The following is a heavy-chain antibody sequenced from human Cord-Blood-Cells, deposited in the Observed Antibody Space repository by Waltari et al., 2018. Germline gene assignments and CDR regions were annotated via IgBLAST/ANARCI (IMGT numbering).Heavy chain of an antibody. CDR2: IYYSGST. CDR1: GGSISSSRSY. D-gene: IGHD1-7*01. V-gene: IGHV4-39*01. CDR3: ATARGTA. Sequence: QLQLQASGPGLVKPSETLSLPCTVSGGSISSSRSYWGWLRQPPGKGLEWIGSIYYSGSTYYNPSLKSRVTISVDTSKNQFSLKLSSVTAADTAVYYCATARGTAWGQGTLVTVSS. J-gene: IGHJ5*02.